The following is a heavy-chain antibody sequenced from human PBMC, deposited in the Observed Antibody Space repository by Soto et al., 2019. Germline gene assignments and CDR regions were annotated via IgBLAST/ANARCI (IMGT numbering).Heavy chain of an antibody. V-gene: IGHV1-69*13. J-gene: IGHJ3*01. Sequence: GASVKVSCKASGGTFDNYAITWVRQAPGQGLEWMGGIIPMLDSANYAEKFQDRVTITADESTSTAYMEVSSLRAEDTAVYYCARDQLYYNDFSGRPLNAFDVWGQGTMVTVSS. CDR1: GGTFDNYA. D-gene: IGHD3-22*01. CDR3: ARDQLYYNDFSGRPLNAFDV. CDR2: IIPMLDSA.